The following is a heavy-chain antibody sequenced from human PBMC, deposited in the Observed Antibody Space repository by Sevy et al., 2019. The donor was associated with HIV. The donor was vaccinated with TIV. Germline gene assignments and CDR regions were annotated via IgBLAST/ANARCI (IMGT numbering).Heavy chain of an antibody. D-gene: IGHD4-17*01. J-gene: IGHJ4*02. CDR3: TTDREYGDYKGGFDY. V-gene: IGHV3-15*01. CDR1: GFTFTNAW. CDR2: IRSNTDGGTT. Sequence: GGSLRLSCAVSGFTFTNAWMGWVRQAPGKGLEWVGRIRSNTDGGTTDNAGPLKGRFTISKDDSKNTLYLQMNILKSADTAVYYCTTDREYGDYKGGFDYWGQGTLVTVSS.